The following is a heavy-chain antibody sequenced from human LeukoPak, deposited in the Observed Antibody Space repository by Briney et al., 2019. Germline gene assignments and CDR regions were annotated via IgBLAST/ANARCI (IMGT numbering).Heavy chain of an antibody. V-gene: IGHV3-21*01. CDR3: ARDLYYYDSSGGIDY. CDR1: GFTFSSYS. Sequence: GGSLRLSCAASGFTFSSYSMNWVRQAPGKGLEWVSSISSSSSYIYYADSVKGRLTISRDNAKNSLYLQMNSLRAEDTAVYYCARDLYYYDSSGGIDYWGQGTLVTVSS. CDR2: ISSSSSYI. D-gene: IGHD3-22*01. J-gene: IGHJ4*02.